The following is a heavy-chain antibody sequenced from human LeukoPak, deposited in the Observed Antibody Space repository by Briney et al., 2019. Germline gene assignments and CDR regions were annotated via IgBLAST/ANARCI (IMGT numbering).Heavy chain of an antibody. CDR3: ATHPITMVRGVIGGY. J-gene: IGHJ4*02. CDR1: GYTFTGYY. CDR2: INPNSGGT. Sequence: ASVKVSCKASGYTFTGYYMHWVRQAPGQGLEWMGWINPNSGGTNYAQKFQGRVTMTRDTSISTAYMELSRLRSDDTAVYYCATHPITMVRGVIGGYWGKGTLVTVSS. V-gene: IGHV1-2*02. D-gene: IGHD3-10*01.